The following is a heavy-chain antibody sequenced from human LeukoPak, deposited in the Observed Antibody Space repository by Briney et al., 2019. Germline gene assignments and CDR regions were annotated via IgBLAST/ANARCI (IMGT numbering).Heavy chain of an antibody. CDR1: GFTFSSYA. J-gene: IGHJ5*02. V-gene: IGHV3-33*08. CDR3: ARVAMLTSRFDP. D-gene: IGHD3-16*01. Sequence: GGSLRLSCAASGFTFSSYAMHWVRQAPGKGLEWVAVIWYDGSNKYYADSVKGRFTISRDNAKTSLYLQMNSLRAEDTAVYYCARVAMLTSRFDPWGQGTLVTVSS. CDR2: IWYDGSNK.